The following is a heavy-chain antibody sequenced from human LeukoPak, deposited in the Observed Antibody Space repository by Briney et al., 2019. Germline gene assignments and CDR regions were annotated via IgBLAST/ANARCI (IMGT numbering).Heavy chain of an antibody. CDR2: IYHSGYT. CDR3: ARGALLWFGAKMEYYFDY. J-gene: IGHJ4*02. CDR1: GYSISSGYY. V-gene: IGHV4-38-2*02. Sequence: SETLSLTCTVSGYSISSGYYWGWIRQPPGKGLEWIGSIYHSGYTYYNPSLKSRVTISVDKSKNQFSLKLTSVTAADTAVFYCARGALLWFGAKMEYYFDYWGQGTPLTVSS. D-gene: IGHD3-10*01.